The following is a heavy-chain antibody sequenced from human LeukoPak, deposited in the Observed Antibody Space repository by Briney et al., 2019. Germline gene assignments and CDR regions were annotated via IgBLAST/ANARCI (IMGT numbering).Heavy chain of an antibody. D-gene: IGHD3-22*01. J-gene: IGHJ4*02. Sequence: GGSLRLSCTASGFTFGDYAMSWVRQAPGKGLEWVGFIRSKAYGGTTEYAASVKGRFTISRDDSKSIAYLQMNSLKTEDTAVYYCTRGSHYYDSSGYSYWGQGTLVTVSS. V-gene: IGHV3-49*04. CDR3: TRGSHYYDSSGYSY. CDR2: IRSKAYGGTT. CDR1: GFTFGDYA.